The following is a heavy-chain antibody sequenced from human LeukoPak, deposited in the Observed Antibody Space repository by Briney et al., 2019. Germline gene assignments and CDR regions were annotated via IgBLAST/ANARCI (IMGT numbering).Heavy chain of an antibody. CDR1: GFTFSSYA. Sequence: PGGSLRLSCAASGFTFSSYAMHWVRQAPGKGLEWVAVISYDGSNKYYADSVKGRFTISRDNSKNTLYLQMNSLRAEDTAVYYCARDWRLTYFDYWGQGTLVTVSS. V-gene: IGHV3-30*04. CDR2: ISYDGSNK. J-gene: IGHJ4*02. D-gene: IGHD3-3*01. CDR3: ARDWRLTYFDY.